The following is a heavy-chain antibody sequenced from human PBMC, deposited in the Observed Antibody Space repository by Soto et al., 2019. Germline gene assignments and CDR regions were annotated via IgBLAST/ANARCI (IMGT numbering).Heavy chain of an antibody. V-gene: IGHV4-34*01. D-gene: IGHD2-15*01. J-gene: IGHJ5*02. CDR3: ARCSVISGGSCYWFDP. CDR1: GGSFSVYY. Sequence: SETLSLTCAVYGGSFSVYYWSWIRQPPGKGLEWIGEINHSGSTNYNPSLKSRVTISVDTSKNQFSLKLSSVTAADTAVYYCARCSVISGGSCYWFDPWGQGTLVTVSS. CDR2: INHSGST.